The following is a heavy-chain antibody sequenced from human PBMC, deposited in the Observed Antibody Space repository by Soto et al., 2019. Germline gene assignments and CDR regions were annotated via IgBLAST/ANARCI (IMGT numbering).Heavy chain of an antibody. Sequence: SETLSLTCTVSGGSISSSSYYWGWIRQPPGKGLEWIGSIYYSGSTYYNPSLKSRVTISVDTSKNQFSLKLSSVTAADTAVYYCARQLSRYCSSTSCYNNWFDPWGQGTLVTVSS. CDR3: ARQLSRYCSSTSCYNNWFDP. D-gene: IGHD2-2*02. V-gene: IGHV4-39*01. CDR1: GGSISSSSYY. CDR2: IYYSGST. J-gene: IGHJ5*02.